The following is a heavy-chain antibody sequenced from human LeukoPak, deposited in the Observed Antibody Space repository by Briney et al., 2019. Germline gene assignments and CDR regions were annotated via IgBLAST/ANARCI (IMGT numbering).Heavy chain of an antibody. Sequence: SESLSLTCTVSGGSISSYYWSWIRQPPGKGLEWIGYIYYSGSTNYNPSLKSRVTISADTSKNQFSLKLSSVTAADTAVYHCARGHDYVWGSYRTTLDYWGQGTLVTVSS. V-gene: IGHV4-59*01. CDR1: GGSISSYY. D-gene: IGHD3-16*02. J-gene: IGHJ4*02. CDR2: IYYSGST. CDR3: ARGHDYVWGSYRTTLDY.